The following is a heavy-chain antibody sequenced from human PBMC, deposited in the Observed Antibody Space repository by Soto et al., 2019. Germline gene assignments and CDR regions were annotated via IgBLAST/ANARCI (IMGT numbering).Heavy chain of an antibody. CDR2: MYHSGST. CDR1: GGSISSGGYS. CDR3: ARVPDY. V-gene: IGHV4-30-2*01. J-gene: IGHJ4*02. D-gene: IGHD2-2*01. Sequence: QLQLQESGSGLLKPSQTLSLTCAVSGGSISSGGYSWSWIRQPPGKVLEWIGYMYHSGSTYYNSSLKSRVTMSIDRTKNQFSLKRSSVTAADTAVYYCARVPDYWGQGILVTVSS.